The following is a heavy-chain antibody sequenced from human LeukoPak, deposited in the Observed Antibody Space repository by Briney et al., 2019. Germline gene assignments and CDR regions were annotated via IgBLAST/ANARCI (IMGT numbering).Heavy chain of an antibody. CDR2: ISGSGGST. CDR3: AKDGSDLVVEPAANDC. D-gene: IGHD2-2*01. V-gene: IGHV3-23*01. CDR1: GFTFSSYA. J-gene: IGHJ4*02. Sequence: GGSLRLSCAASGFTFSSYAMSWVRQAPGKGLEWVSAISGSGGSTYYADSVKGRFTISRDNSKNTLYLQMNSLRAEDTAVYYCAKDGSDLVVEPAANDCWGQGTLVTVSA.